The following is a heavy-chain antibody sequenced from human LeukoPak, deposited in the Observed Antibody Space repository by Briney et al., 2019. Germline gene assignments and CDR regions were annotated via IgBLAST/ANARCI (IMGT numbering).Heavy chain of an antibody. V-gene: IGHV4-30-4*01. CDR3: ARGREHIVVVTAIPYFDY. CDR2: IYYSGST. Sequence: SETLSLTCTVSGGSISSGDYYWSWIRQPPGKGLEWIGYIYYSGSTYYNPSLKSRVTISVDTSKNQFSLKLSSVTAAGTAVYYCARGREHIVVVTAIPYFDYWGQGTLVTVSS. J-gene: IGHJ4*02. CDR1: GGSISSGDYY. D-gene: IGHD2-21*02.